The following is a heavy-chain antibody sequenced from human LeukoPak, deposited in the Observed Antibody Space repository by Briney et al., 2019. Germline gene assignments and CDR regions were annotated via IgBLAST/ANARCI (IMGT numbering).Heavy chain of an antibody. J-gene: IGHJ4*02. D-gene: IGHD2-2*01. Sequence: ASVKVSCKVSGYTLTELSMHWVRQAPGKGLEWMGGFDPEDGETIYAQKFQGRVTMTEDTSTDTAYMELSSLRSEDTAVYYCATTNLYCSSTSCYSLVYWGQGTLVTVPS. CDR1: GYTLTELS. CDR2: FDPEDGET. CDR3: ATTNLYCSSTSCYSLVY. V-gene: IGHV1-24*01.